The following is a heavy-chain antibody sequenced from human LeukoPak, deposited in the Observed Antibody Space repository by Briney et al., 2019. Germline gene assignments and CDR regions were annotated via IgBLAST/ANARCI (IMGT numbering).Heavy chain of an antibody. V-gene: IGHV3-21*01. CDR1: GFTFSSYS. D-gene: IGHD2-2*01. Sequence: NTGGSLRLSCAASGFTFSSYSMNWVRQAPGKGLEWVSSISSSSSYIYYADSVKGRFTISRDNAKNSLYLQMNSLRAEDTAVYYCARDVVVPAARSLAFDIWGQGTMVTVSS. CDR3: ARDVVVPAARSLAFDI. J-gene: IGHJ3*02. CDR2: ISSSSSYI.